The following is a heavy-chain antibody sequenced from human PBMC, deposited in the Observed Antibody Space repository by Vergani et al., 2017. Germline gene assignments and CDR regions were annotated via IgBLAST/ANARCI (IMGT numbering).Heavy chain of an antibody. CDR1: GFTFSSYW. Sequence: EVQLVESGGGLVQPGGSLRLSCAASGFTFSSYWMSWVRQAPGKGLEWVANIKQDGSEKYYVDSVKGRFTISRDNAKNSLYLQMNSLSAEDTAVYYCARESSSYSSSWVGWGQGTLVTVSS. CDR3: ARESSSYSSSWVG. J-gene: IGHJ4*02. D-gene: IGHD6-13*01. CDR2: IKQDGSEK. V-gene: IGHV3-7*03.